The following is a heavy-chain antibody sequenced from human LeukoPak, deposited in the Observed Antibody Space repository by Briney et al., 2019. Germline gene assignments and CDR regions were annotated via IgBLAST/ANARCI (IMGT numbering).Heavy chain of an antibody. CDR1: GGSFSGYY. V-gene: IGHV4-34*01. CDR2: LNHSGST. CDR3: ARTAGDWNYGSGSYSH. J-gene: IGHJ4*02. D-gene: IGHD3-10*01. Sequence: SETLSLTCAVYGGSFSGYYWSWIRQPPGKGLEWIGELNHSGSTNYNPSLKSRLTISVDPSKNQFSLKRSSVTAADTAVYYCARTAGDWNYGSGSYSHWGQGTLVTVSS.